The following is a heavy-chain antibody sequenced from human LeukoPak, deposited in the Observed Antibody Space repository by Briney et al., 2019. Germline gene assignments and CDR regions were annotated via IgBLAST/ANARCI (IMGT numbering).Heavy chain of an antibody. V-gene: IGHV3-21*01. J-gene: IGHJ4*02. CDR1: RFTFSSYS. D-gene: IGHD2-2*01. CDR3: ARAYCSSTSCYFENYFDY. CDR2: ISSSSSYI. Sequence: KPGGSLRLSCAASRFTFSSYSMNWVRQAPGKGLEWVSSISSSSSYIYYADSVKGRFTISRDNAKNSLYLQMNSLRAEDTAVYYCARAYCSSTSCYFENYFDYWGQGTLVTISS.